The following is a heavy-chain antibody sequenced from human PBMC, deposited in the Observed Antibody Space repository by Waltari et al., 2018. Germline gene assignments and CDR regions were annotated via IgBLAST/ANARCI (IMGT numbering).Heavy chain of an antibody. CDR1: GFTFDDYA. Sequence: EVQLVESGGGLVQPGRSLRLSCAASGFTFDDYAMHWVRQGPGKGLGWVSGFSWNSGSIGYVDSVKGRFTISRDNAKNSLYLQMDSLRAEDTALYYCAKASRLYSTNWYFDYWGQGTLVTVSS. CDR3: AKASRLYSTNWYFDY. V-gene: IGHV3-9*01. D-gene: IGHD6-13*01. CDR2: FSWNSGSI. J-gene: IGHJ4*02.